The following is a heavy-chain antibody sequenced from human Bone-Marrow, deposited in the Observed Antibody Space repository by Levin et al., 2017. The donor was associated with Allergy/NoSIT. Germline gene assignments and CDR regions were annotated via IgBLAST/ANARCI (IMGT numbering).Heavy chain of an antibody. CDR3: ARARSGVVRGVIRPARGILDY. V-gene: IGHV1-46*01. CDR2: INPSGGST. CDR1: GYTFTSYY. Sequence: ASVKVSCKASGYTFTSYYMHWVRQAPGQGLEWMGIINPSGGSTSYAQKFQGRVTMTRDTSTSTVYMELSSLRSEDTAVYYCARARSGVVRGVIRPARGILDYWGQGTLVTVSS. J-gene: IGHJ4*02. D-gene: IGHD3-10*01.